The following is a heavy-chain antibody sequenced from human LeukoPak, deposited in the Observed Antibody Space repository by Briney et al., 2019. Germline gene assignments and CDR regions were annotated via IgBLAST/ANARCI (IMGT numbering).Heavy chain of an antibody. J-gene: IGHJ4*02. V-gene: IGHV1-18*01. CDR3: ARTIITMIVVVIEGEYYFDC. CDR2: ISAYNGNT. Sequence: GASVKVSCKASGYTFTSYGISWVRQAPGQGLEWMGWISAYNGNTNYAQKLQGRVTTTTDTSTSTAYMELRSLRSDDTAVYYCARTIITMIVVVIEGEYYFDCWGQGTLVTVSS. CDR1: GYTFTSYG. D-gene: IGHD3-22*01.